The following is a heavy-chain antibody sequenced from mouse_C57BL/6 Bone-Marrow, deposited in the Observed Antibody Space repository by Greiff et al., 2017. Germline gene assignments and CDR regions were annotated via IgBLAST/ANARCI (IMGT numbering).Heavy chain of an antibody. CDR2: INSDGGST. CDR3: ARQGYYGNYYAMDY. D-gene: IGHD1-1*01. J-gene: IGHJ4*01. Sequence: EVKLMESGGGLVQPGESLKLSCESNEYEFPSHDMSWVRKTPEKRLELVAAINSDGGSTYYPDTMERRFIISRDNTKKTLYLQMSSLRSEDTAVYYCARQGYYGNYYAMDYWGQGTSVTVSS. CDR1: EYEFPSHD. V-gene: IGHV5-2*01.